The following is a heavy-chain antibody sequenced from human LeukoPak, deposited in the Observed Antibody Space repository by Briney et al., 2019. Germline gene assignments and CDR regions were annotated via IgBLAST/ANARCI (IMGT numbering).Heavy chain of an antibody. CDR2: ITNNGGTT. CDR1: GFTFSNYA. D-gene: IGHD6-19*01. J-gene: IGHJ4*02. V-gene: IGHV3-23*01. CDR3: AKDRGSGWP. Sequence: PGGSLRLSCVASGFTFSNYAMSWVRQAPGKGLDWVSGITNNGGTTYYGDSVKGRFTISRDNSKNTLYLQMNSLRADDTAVYYCAKDRGSGWPWGQGTLVTVCS.